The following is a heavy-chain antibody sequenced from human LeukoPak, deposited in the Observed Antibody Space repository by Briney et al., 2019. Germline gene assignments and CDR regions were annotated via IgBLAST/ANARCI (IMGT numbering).Heavy chain of an antibody. CDR1: GGTFSSYA. CDR2: IIPIFGTA. Sequence: SVKVSCKASGGTFSSYAISWVRQAPGQGLEWMGGIIPIFGTANYAQKFQGRVTITADESTSTAYMELSSLRSEDTAVYYCARHKPSIAACDYWGQGTLVTVSS. J-gene: IGHJ4*02. V-gene: IGHV1-69*13. D-gene: IGHD6-6*01. CDR3: ARHKPSIAACDY.